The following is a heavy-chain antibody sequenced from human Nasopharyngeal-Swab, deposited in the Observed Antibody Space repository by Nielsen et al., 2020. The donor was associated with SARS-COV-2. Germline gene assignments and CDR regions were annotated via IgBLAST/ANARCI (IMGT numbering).Heavy chain of an antibody. CDR3: ARGGDTGIDY. D-gene: IGHD1-26*01. J-gene: IGHJ4*02. CDR2: ISSSGSTI. Sequence: VRKAPGKGLERVSYISSSGSTIYYADPVKGRFTISRDNAKNSLYLQMNSLRAEDTAVYYCARGGDTGIDYWGQGTLVTVSS. V-gene: IGHV3-48*03.